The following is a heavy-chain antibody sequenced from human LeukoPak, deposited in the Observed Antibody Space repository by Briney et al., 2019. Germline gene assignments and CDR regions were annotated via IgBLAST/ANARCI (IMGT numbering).Heavy chain of an antibody. CDR2: ISSSSSYI. D-gene: IGHD4-17*01. Sequence: GGSLRLSCTASGFTFGDYAMSWFRQAPGKGLEWVSSISSSSSYIYYADSVKGRFTISRDNAKNSLYLQMNSLRAEDTAVYYCAREDYGDYLSYFDYWGQGTLVTVSS. CDR1: GFTFGDYA. V-gene: IGHV3-21*01. J-gene: IGHJ4*02. CDR3: AREDYGDYLSYFDY.